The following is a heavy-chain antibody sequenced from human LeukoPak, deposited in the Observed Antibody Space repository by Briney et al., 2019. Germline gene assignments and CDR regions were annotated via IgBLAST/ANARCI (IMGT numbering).Heavy chain of an antibody. J-gene: IGHJ4*02. D-gene: IGHD2-8*01. CDR1: GGTFSSYA. CDR2: IIPIFGTA. V-gene: IGHV1-69*05. Sequence: ASVKVSCKASGGTFSSYAISWVRQAPGQGLEWMGGIIPIFGTANYAQKFQGRVTITTDESTSTAYMELSSLRSADTAVYYCARSSLGYCTNGVCCAFDFWGQGTLVTVSS. CDR3: ARSSLGYCTNGVCCAFDF.